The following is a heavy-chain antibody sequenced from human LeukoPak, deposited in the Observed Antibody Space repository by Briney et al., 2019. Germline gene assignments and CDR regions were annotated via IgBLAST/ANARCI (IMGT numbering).Heavy chain of an antibody. CDR2: IIPIFGTA. CDR1: GGTFSSYA. D-gene: IGHD6-13*01. CDR3: AVPSIAAAGTGSDY. V-gene: IGHV1-69*05. Sequence: ASVKVSCKASGGTFSSYAISWVRQAPGQGLEWMGGIIPIFGTANYAQKFQGRVTITTDESTSTAYMELSILRSEDTAVYYCAVPSIAAAGTGSDYCGQGTLVTVSS. J-gene: IGHJ4*02.